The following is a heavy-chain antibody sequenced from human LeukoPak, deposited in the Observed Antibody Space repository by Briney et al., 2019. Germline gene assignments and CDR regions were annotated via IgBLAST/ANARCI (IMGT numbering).Heavy chain of an antibody. CDR2: TSPYGETP. D-gene: IGHD3-16*01. CDR3: AKVEPANIGGARGDRFHG. CDR1: GYSFSNFG. V-gene: IGHV1-18*03. Sequence: ASVRVSCKTSGYSFSNFGIAWVRQAPGQGLAWLGWTSPYGETPTYAQEFQGRVTMTTDTSTTTAYMELRSLTSGDIAMYYCAKVEPANIGGARGDRFHGWGQGTKVIVPS. J-gene: IGHJ3*01.